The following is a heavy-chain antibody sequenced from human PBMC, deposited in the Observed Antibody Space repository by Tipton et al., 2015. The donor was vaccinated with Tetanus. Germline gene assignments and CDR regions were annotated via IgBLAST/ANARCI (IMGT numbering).Heavy chain of an antibody. CDR1: GGSFSNYF. CDR2: ISPSGNT. Sequence: LRLSCAVCGGSFSNYFWRWIRQPPGKGLEWIGEISPSGNTNYNPSLKSHVTISADTSRNQFSLTLSSVTAADTAVYYCARGSGWADFWGQGTQVTVSS. V-gene: IGHV4-34*01. J-gene: IGHJ4*02. D-gene: IGHD6-19*01. CDR3: ARGSGWADF.